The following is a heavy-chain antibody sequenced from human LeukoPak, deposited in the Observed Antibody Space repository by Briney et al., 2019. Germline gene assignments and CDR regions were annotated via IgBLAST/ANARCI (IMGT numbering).Heavy chain of an antibody. CDR3: ARVGYHYYDSTGYSNFDY. CDR1: GGSISSINW. CDR2: IYHTGST. V-gene: IGHV4-4*02. D-gene: IGHD3-22*01. Sequence: SETLSLTCTVSGGSISSINWWSWIRQAPGKWLEWIGEIYHTGSTNYNPSLKSRVTVSVDKSKNHFSLNLSSVTAADTAVYYCARVGYHYYDSTGYSNFDYWGQGTLVTVSS. J-gene: IGHJ4*02.